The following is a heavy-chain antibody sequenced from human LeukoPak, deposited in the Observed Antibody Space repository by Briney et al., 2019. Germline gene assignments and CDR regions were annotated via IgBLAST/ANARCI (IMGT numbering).Heavy chain of an antibody. CDR2: ISAYNGNT. CDR1: GYTFTSYG. V-gene: IGHV1-18*01. Sequence: GASVKVSCKASGYTFTSYGIGWVRQAPGQGLEWMGWISAYNGNTNYAQKLQGRVTMTTDTSTSTAYMELRSLRSDDTAVYYCARDAGYSSSAYMDVWGKGTTVTISS. D-gene: IGHD6-13*01. J-gene: IGHJ6*03. CDR3: ARDAGYSSSAYMDV.